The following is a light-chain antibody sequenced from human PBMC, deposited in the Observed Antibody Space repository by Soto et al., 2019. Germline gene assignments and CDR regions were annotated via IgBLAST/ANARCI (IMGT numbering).Light chain of an antibody. CDR2: GAS. V-gene: IGKV3-15*01. J-gene: IGKJ2*01. Sequence: EIVLTQSPGTLSLSPGARATLSCRASRSISKNLAWFQQRPGQAPRLLIYGASARDTSIPARFSGSGSGTEFTLTISSLQPEDVAVYYCQQYNNWPPTYTFGQGTKVDNK. CDR1: RSISKN. CDR3: QQYNNWPPTYT.